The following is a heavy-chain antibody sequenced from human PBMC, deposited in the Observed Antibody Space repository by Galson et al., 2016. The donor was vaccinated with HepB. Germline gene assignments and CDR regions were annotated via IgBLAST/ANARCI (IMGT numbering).Heavy chain of an antibody. J-gene: IGHJ4*02. D-gene: IGHD3-22*01. CDR3: ARDRDSSSYYSLDY. CDR1: GGSISSYY. V-gene: IGHV4-59*01. CDR2: IYYSGRT. Sequence: SETLSLTCTVSGGSISSYYWSWIRQPPGKGLEWIGYIYYSGRTNYNPSLKGRVTISVDTSKNQFSLKLRSVTAADTAVYFCARDRDSSSYYSLDYWGQGTLVTVSS.